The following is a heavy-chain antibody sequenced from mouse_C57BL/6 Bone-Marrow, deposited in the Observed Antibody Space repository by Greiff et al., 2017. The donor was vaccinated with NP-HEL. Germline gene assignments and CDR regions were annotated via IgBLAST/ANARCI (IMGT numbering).Heavy chain of an antibody. D-gene: IGHD2-4*01. J-gene: IGHJ3*01. V-gene: IGHV5-17*01. CDR3: AIYYDTLFAY. CDR2: ISSGSSTI. CDR1: GFTFSDYG. Sequence: EVKLQESGGGLVKPGGSLKLSCAASGFTFSDYGMHWVRQAPEKGLEWVAYISSGSSTIYYADTVKGRFTISRDNAKNTLFLQMTSLRSEDTAMYYCAIYYDTLFAYWGQGTLVTVSA.